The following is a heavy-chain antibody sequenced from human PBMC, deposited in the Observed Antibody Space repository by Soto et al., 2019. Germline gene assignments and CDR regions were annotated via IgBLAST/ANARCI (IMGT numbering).Heavy chain of an antibody. Sequence: EVQLVESGGGLVKPGGSLRLSCTVSGFIVSSAWMNWVRQAPGKGLEWVGRIKSKIAGGTTDYAAPVQGRFTISLEDSKNMLYLQMESLRTDDTAVSYCTTAPQRPLNEDTARSWGQGTLVTVSS. J-gene: IGHJ5*02. CDR1: GFIVSSAW. D-gene: IGHD2-21*02. CDR3: TTAPQRPLNEDTARS. V-gene: IGHV3-15*07. CDR2: IKSKIAGGTT.